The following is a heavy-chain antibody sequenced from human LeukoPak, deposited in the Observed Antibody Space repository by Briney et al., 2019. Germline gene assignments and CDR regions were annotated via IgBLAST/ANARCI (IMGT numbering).Heavy chain of an antibody. Sequence: PGGSLRLSCAASGFTFSSYSMNWVRQAPGKGLEWVSSISSSSSYIYYADSVKGRFTISRDNAKNSLYLQMNSLRAEDTAVYYRASLRWGGGDLDYWGQGTLVTVSS. V-gene: IGHV3-21*01. D-gene: IGHD4-17*01. CDR1: GFTFSSYS. J-gene: IGHJ4*02. CDR2: ISSSSSYI. CDR3: ASLRWGGGDLDY.